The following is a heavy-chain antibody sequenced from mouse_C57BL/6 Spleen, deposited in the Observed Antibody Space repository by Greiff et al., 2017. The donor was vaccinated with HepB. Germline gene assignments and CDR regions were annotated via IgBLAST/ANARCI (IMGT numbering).Heavy chain of an antibody. CDR3: ARNTTVVARGY. J-gene: IGHJ2*01. CDR2: IYPGDGDT. D-gene: IGHD1-1*01. Sequence: VQLQQSGAELVKPGASVKISCKASGYAFSSYWMNWVKQRPGKGLEWIGQIYPGDGDTNYNGKFKGKATLTADKSSSTAYMQLSILTSEDSAVYCCARNTTVVARGYWGQGTTLTVSS. CDR1: GYAFSSYW. V-gene: IGHV1-80*01.